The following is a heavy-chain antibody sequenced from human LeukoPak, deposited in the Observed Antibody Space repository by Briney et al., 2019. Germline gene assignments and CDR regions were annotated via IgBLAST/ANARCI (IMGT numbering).Heavy chain of an antibody. D-gene: IGHD3-10*01. V-gene: IGHV3-48*04. Sequence: GGSLRLSCAASGFIFSSYGMNWVRQAPGKGLEWVSYISGTGTTIYYADSVKGRFTIPRDNAKYSLHLQMDGLRADDTAVYSCARGGLGSWTFDSWGQGTLVTVSS. CDR3: ARGGLGSWTFDS. CDR2: ISGTGTTI. CDR1: GFIFSSYG. J-gene: IGHJ5*01.